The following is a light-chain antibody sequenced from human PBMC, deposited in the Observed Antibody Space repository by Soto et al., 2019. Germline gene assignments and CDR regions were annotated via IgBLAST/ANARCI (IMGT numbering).Light chain of an antibody. CDR1: QSVNSGS. J-gene: IGKJ1*01. Sequence: DIALTQSPGTLSLSPGDRAILSCRASQSVNSGSLAWYQQRPGQAPRLLIYGATFRATGIPDKFSGSGSGTDFTLTISRLEPEDFAVYYCQQYGSSVRTFGQGTKVEIK. CDR2: GAT. CDR3: QQYGSSVRT. V-gene: IGKV3-20*01.